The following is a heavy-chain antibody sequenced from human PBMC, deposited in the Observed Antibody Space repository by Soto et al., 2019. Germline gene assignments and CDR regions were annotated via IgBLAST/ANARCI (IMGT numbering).Heavy chain of an antibody. CDR2: IDIAGAT. D-gene: IGHD5-12*01. J-gene: IGHJ2*01. V-gene: IGHV3-13*01. CDR3: ARAARWLQSRYFDL. CDR1: GFTFSGHG. Sequence: VHLVESGGGVVQPGASLRLSCAASGFTFSGHGMHWVRQAPGKGLEWVSAIDIAGATYYPDSVKGRFTISREKAKNSLYLQMNSLRADDTAVYYCARAARWLQSRYFDLWGRGTLVTVSS.